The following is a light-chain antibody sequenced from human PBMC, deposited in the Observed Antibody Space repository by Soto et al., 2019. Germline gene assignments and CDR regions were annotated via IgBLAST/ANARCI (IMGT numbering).Light chain of an antibody. CDR3: QLFKIYPLT. V-gene: IGKV1-9*01. Sequence: DIQLTQSPSFLSASVGDRVTITCRASQDLTGYLAWYQQEPGKAPKLLISATSTLQSGVPSRFSGSGSGTEMPLTISSLQPEDFSTYDCQLFKIYPLTFGGGTKV. J-gene: IGKJ4*01. CDR2: ATS. CDR1: QDLTGY.